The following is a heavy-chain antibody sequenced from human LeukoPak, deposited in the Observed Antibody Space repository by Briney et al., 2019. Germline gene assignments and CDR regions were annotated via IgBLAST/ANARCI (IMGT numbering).Heavy chain of an antibody. CDR2: IYTSGST. D-gene: IGHD4-17*01. J-gene: IGHJ4*02. V-gene: IGHV4-61*02. CDR1: GGSISSGSYY. Sequence: SETLSLTCTVSGGSISSGSYYWSWIRQPAGKGLEWIGRIYTSGSTNYNPSLKSRVTISVGTSKNQFSLKLSSVTAADTAVYYCAKNRAGDYADYWGQGTLVTVSS. CDR3: AKNRAGDYADY.